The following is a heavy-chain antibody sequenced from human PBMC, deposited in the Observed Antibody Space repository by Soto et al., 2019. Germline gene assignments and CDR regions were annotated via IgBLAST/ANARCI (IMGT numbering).Heavy chain of an antibody. J-gene: IGHJ6*02. Sequence: EVQLVESGGGLVKPGGSLRLSCAASGFTFSSYSMNWVRQAPGKGLEWVSSISSSSSYIYYADSVKGRFTISRDNAKNSLYLQMNSLRAEDTAVYYCAIALWPTPHYYYYYGMDVWGQGTTVTVSS. CDR1: GFTFSSYS. D-gene: IGHD3-10*01. V-gene: IGHV3-21*01. CDR3: AIALWPTPHYYYYYGMDV. CDR2: ISSSSSYI.